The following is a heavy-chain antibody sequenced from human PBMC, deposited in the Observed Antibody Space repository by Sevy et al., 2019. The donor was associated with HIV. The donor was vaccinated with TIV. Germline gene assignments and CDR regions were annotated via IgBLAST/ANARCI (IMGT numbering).Heavy chain of an antibody. CDR3: ARDGDYYVSSGYRYYYYGMDV. J-gene: IGHJ6*02. D-gene: IGHD3-22*01. V-gene: IGHV3-11*01. Sequence: GGSLRLSCAASGFTFSDYYMSWIRQAPGKGLEWVSYISSSGSTIYYADSVKGRFTISRDNAKNSLYLQMNSLRAEDTAVYYCARDGDYYVSSGYRYYYYGMDVWGQGTTVTVSS. CDR1: GFTFSDYY. CDR2: ISSSGSTI.